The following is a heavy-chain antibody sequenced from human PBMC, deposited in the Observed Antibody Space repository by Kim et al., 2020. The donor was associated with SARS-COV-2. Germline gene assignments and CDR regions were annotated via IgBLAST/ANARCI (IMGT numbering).Heavy chain of an antibody. D-gene: IGHD6-19*01. V-gene: IGHV1-18*01. Sequence: AQKLQGRVTMTTDTSTSTAYMELRSLRSDDTAVYYCARDHIAVAGSYFDYWGQGTLVTVSS. CDR3: ARDHIAVAGSYFDY. J-gene: IGHJ4*02.